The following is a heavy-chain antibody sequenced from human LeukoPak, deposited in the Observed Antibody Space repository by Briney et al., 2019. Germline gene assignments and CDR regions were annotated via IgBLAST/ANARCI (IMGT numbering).Heavy chain of an antibody. CDR1: GGSISSSSYY. V-gene: IGHV4-39*07. CDR2: IYYSGST. Sequence: SETLSLTCTVSGGSISSSSYYWGWIRQPPGKGLEWIGSIYYSGSTYYNPSLKSRVTISVDTSKNQFSLKLSSVTAADTAVYYCARGPWFAEFTASYFDYWGQGSLVTVSS. D-gene: IGHD3-10*01. CDR3: ARGPWFAEFTASYFDY. J-gene: IGHJ4*02.